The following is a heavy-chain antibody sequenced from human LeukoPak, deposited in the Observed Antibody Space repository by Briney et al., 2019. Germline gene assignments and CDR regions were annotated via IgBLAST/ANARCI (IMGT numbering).Heavy chain of an antibody. D-gene: IGHD3-16*02. CDR1: GGTFSSYA. Sequence: SVKVSCKASGGTFSSYAISWVRQAPGQGLEWMGGIIPIFGTANYAQKFQGRVTITADESTSTAYMELSSLRSEDTAVYYCARVRYDYVWGSYRYYYFDYWGQGTLVTVSS. CDR3: ARVRYDYVWGSYRYYYFDY. V-gene: IGHV1-69*01. CDR2: IIPIFGTA. J-gene: IGHJ4*02.